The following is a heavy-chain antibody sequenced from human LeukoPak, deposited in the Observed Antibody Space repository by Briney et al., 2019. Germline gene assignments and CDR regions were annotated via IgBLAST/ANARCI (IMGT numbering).Heavy chain of an antibody. CDR1: GFTFSNYW. V-gene: IGHV3-7*01. CDR2: IKGDGSEK. Sequence: GGSLRLSCAASGFTFSNYWMTWVRQAPGRGLEWVGNIKGDGSEKYYVDSVKGRLTISRDNAKNSLYLQMNSLRAEDTAVYYCARDFRFLEDNWGQGALVTVSS. CDR3: ARDFRFLEDN. J-gene: IGHJ4*02. D-gene: IGHD3-3*01.